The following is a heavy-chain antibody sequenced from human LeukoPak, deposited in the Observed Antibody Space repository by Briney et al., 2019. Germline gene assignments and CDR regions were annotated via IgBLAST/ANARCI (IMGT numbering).Heavy chain of an antibody. CDR1: GFSFSTYA. Sequence: PGGSLRLSCVASGFSFSTYAINWVRQAPGKGLEWVSTISGSGALTYYADSVKGRFTISRDNSKNTLYVQMNSLRAEDTAIYYCAKALGDRRGYFLYHFDYWGQGTLVTVSS. J-gene: IGHJ4*02. CDR3: AKALGDRRGYFLYHFDY. V-gene: IGHV3-23*01. D-gene: IGHD3-22*01. CDR2: ISGSGALT.